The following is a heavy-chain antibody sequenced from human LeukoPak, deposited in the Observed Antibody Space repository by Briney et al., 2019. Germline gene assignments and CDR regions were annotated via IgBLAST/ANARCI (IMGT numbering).Heavy chain of an antibody. CDR3: ARALESGGYCSGGSCSSPLCGY. D-gene: IGHD2-15*01. CDR2: ISYDGSNK. CDR1: GFTFSSYA. V-gene: IGHV3-30-3*01. Sequence: PGGSLRLSCAASGFTFSSYAMHWVRQAPGKGLEWVAVISYDGSNKYYADSVKGRFTISRDNSKNTLYLQMNSLRAEDTAVYYCARALESGGYCSGGSCSSPLCGYWGQGTLVTVSS. J-gene: IGHJ4*02.